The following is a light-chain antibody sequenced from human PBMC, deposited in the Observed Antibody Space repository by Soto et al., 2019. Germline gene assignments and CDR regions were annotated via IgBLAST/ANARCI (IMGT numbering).Light chain of an antibody. CDR1: QSISSY. CDR2: AAS. Sequence: DIQMTQSPSSLSASVGDRVTITCRASQSISSYLNWYQQKPGKAPKLLIYAASSLQSGVPSRFRGSASGTNFTLTISSLQPEDFATYYCQQSYSTPVFGQGTKLEIK. V-gene: IGKV1-39*01. CDR3: QQSYSTPV. J-gene: IGKJ2*01.